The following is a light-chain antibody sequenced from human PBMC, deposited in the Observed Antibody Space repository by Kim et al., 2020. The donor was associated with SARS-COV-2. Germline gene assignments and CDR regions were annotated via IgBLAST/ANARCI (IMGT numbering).Light chain of an antibody. CDR1: QSVSSW. V-gene: IGKV1-5*03. J-gene: IGKJ2*01. CDR2: KAS. Sequence: DIQMTQSPSFLSASVGDRVTITCRASQSVSSWLAWYQQKPGKAPKLLISKASTLKCGVPSRFSGRGSRTEFTLTINTLQPDDFATYPRQQYERHPYAFGQENKLEIK. CDR3: QQYERHPYA.